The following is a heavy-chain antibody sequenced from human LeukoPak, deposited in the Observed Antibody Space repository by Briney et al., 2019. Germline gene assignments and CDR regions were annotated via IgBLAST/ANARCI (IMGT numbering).Heavy chain of an antibody. J-gene: IGHJ5*02. CDR3: ARISTQSKRFDP. Sequence: PSETLSLTCTVSGGSISSYYWSWIRQPPGKGLEWIGYIYYSGSTNYNPSLKSRVTISVDTSKNQFSLKLSSMTAADTAIYYCARISTQSKRFDPWGRGTLVTVSS. V-gene: IGHV4-59*08. CDR2: IYYSGST. CDR1: GGSISSYY.